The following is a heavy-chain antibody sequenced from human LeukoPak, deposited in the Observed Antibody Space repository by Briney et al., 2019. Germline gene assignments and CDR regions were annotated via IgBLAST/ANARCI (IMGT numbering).Heavy chain of an antibody. CDR3: ARHDYYYYGSGSYRGFRY. CDR1: GGSFSGYY. V-gene: IGHV4-34*01. J-gene: IGHJ4*02. D-gene: IGHD3-10*01. CDR2: INQSGTT. Sequence: SETLSLTCAVYGGSFSGYYWSWIRQAPGKGLEWIGEINQSGTTNYNPSLKSRVTISIDTSKNQFSLKLRSVTAADTAVYYCARHDYYYYGSGSYRGFRYWGQGTLVTVSS.